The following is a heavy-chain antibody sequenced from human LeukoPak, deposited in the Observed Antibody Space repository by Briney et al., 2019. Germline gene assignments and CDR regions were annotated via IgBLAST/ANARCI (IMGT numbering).Heavy chain of an antibody. J-gene: IGHJ6*02. V-gene: IGHV1-69*04. CDR1: GGTFSSYA. Sequence: ASVNVSCKASGGTFSSYAISWVRQAPGQGLEGMGRIIPIFGIANCAQKFQGRVTITADKSTSTAYMELSSLRSEDTAVYYCASDPSPPNFDMDVWGQGTTVTVSS. CDR3: ASDPSPPNFDMDV. D-gene: IGHD2-2*01. CDR2: IIPIFGIA.